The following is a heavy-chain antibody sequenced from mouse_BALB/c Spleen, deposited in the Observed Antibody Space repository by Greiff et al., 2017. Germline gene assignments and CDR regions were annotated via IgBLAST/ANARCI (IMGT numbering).Heavy chain of an antibody. CDR1: GYSFTSYW. J-gene: IGHJ3*01. D-gene: IGHD2-1*01. CDR3: ARSVGNYRAWFAY. CDR2: IDPSDSET. Sequence: VQLQQSGPQLVRPGASVKISCKASGYSFTSYWMHWVKQRPGQGLEWIGMIDPSDSETRLNQKFKDKATLTVDKSSSTAYMQLSSPTSEDSAVYYCARSVGNYRAWFAYWGQGTLVTVSA. V-gene: IGHV1S126*01.